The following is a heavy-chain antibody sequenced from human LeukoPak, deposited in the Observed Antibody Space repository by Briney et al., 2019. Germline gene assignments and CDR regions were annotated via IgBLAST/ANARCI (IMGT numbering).Heavy chain of an antibody. CDR2: IYYSGST. CDR1: GGSISSGGYY. D-gene: IGHD3-3*01. CDR3: ARPNSFWSGSSGAYNYGMDV. V-gene: IGHV4-31*03. J-gene: IGHJ6*02. Sequence: SETLSLTCTVSGGSISSGGYYWSWIRQHPGKGLEWIGYIYYSGSTYYNPSLKSRVTISVDTSKNQFSLRLDSVTAAETAVYYCARPNSFWSGSSGAYNYGMDVWGQGTTVTVS.